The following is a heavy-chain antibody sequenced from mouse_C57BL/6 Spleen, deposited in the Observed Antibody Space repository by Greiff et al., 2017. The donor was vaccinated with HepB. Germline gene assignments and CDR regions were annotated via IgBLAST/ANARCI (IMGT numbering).Heavy chain of an antibody. D-gene: IGHD4-1*02. Sequence: EVKLMESGGGLVQSGRSLRLSCATSGFTFSDFYMEWVRQAPGKGLEWIAASRNKANDYTTEYSASVKGRFIVSRDTSQSILYLQMNALRAEDTAMYYCARDAGSTAWFAYWGQGTLVTVSA. V-gene: IGHV7-1*01. CDR2: SRNKANDYTT. CDR1: GFTFSDFY. J-gene: IGHJ3*01. CDR3: ARDAGSTAWFAY.